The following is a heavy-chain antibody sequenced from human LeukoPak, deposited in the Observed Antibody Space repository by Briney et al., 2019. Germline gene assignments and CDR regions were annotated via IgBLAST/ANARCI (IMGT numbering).Heavy chain of an antibody. D-gene: IGHD3-3*01. V-gene: IGHV4-34*01. Sequence: SETLSLTCAVSGGSFSGYYWSWVRQPPGKGLEWIGEINHSGSTNYNPSLKSRVTISVDTSKNQFSLKLSSVTAADTAVYYCARGWSGAGSDYWGQGTLVTVSS. CDR1: GGSFSGYY. J-gene: IGHJ4*02. CDR2: INHSGST. CDR3: ARGWSGAGSDY.